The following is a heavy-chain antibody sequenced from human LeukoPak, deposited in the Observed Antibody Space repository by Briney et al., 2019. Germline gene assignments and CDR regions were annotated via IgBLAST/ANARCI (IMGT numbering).Heavy chain of an antibody. CDR1: GDSIRSGDAF. Sequence: SETLSLTCSVSGDSIRSGDAFWGWIRQSPLRGVEGIASIYYVGSPHSNPSLNSRRVTMSVDTAKNQFSLKLPSVTAADTAVYYCARIPITKRAMDVWGQGTTVTVS. J-gene: IGHJ6*02. CDR3: ARIPITKRAMDV. CDR2: IYYVGSP. V-gene: IGHV4-39*01. D-gene: IGHD3-3*01.